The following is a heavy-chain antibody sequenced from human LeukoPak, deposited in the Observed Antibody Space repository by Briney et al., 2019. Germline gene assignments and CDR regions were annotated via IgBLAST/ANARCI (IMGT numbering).Heavy chain of an antibody. Sequence: SETLSLTCSVSGGSISTYYWSWIRQPPGKGLEWIAYMYYSGSTNYNPSLKSRVSISVDTSKNQFSLNLSSVTAADTAVYYCARVDGGYCSCGSCYSNRFDPWGQGTLVTVSS. V-gene: IGHV4-59*01. CDR2: MYYSGST. CDR3: ARVDGGYCSCGSCYSNRFDP. CDR1: GGSISTYY. J-gene: IGHJ5*02. D-gene: IGHD2-15*01.